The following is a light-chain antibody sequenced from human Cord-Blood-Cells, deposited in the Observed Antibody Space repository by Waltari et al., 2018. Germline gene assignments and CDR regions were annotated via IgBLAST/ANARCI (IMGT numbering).Light chain of an antibody. CDR2: EDS. CDR3: YSTDSSGNHRGV. V-gene: IGLV3-10*01. CDR1: ALPKKY. Sequence: SYELTQPPSVSVSPGQTARITCPGDALPKKYAYWYQQKSGQAPVLVIYEDSKRPSGIPARFSGSSSGTMATFTISGAQVEDEADYYCYSTDSSGNHRGVFGGGTKLTVL. J-gene: IGLJ3*02.